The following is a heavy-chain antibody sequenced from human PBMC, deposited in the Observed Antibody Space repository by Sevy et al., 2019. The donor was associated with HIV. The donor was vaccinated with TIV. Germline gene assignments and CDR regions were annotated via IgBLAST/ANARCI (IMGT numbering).Heavy chain of an antibody. Sequence: GGSLRLSCAASGFTFSSYSMNWVRQAPGKGLEWVSYISSSSSTIYYAESVKGRFTISRDNAKNSLYLQMNSLRDEDTAVYYCARDPWIQLTGYFDLWGRGTLVTVSS. CDR2: ISSSSSTI. D-gene: IGHD5-18*01. CDR3: ARDPWIQLTGYFDL. J-gene: IGHJ2*01. V-gene: IGHV3-48*02. CDR1: GFTFSSYS.